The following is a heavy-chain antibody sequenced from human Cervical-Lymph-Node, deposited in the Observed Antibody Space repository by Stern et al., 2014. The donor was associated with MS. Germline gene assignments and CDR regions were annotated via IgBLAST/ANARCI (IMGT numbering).Heavy chain of an antibody. Sequence: QVQLQESGPGLVKPSETLSLICTVSGGSISSYYWSWIRQPPGKGLEWIGYGYYSGSTNYNPSLKRRVTISVDTSKNQFSLKLTSVTAADTAMYYCARLRVITASFDPWGQGTLVTVSS. J-gene: IGHJ5*02. CDR2: GYYSGST. V-gene: IGHV4-59*01. CDR1: GGSISSYY. D-gene: IGHD4-11*01. CDR3: ARLRVITASFDP.